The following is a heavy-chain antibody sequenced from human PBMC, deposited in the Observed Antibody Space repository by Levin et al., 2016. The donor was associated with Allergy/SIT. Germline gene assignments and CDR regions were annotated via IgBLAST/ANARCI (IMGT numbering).Heavy chain of an antibody. CDR3: TIGPH. CDR2: MSGSGSGT. CDR1: GFIASRYA. Sequence: GGSLRLSCAASGFIASRYAWTWVRQAPGKGLEFVSSMSGSGSGTFYADSVRGRFPISRDNSKNTLFLQMNNLRAEDTAVYYCTIGPHWGQGTLVSVSS. J-gene: IGHJ4*02. V-gene: IGHV3-23*01.